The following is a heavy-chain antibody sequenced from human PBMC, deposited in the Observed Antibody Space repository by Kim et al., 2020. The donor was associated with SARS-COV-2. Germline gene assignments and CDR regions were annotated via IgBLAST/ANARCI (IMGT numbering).Heavy chain of an antibody. D-gene: IGHD6-6*01. Sequence: ASVKVSCKASGYTFTSYYMHWVRQAPGQGLEWMGIINPSGGSTSYAQKFQGRVTMTRDTSTSTVYMELSSLRSEDTAVYYCARDGPSSSSDIAAAGPLGWFDPWGQGTLVTVSS. CDR2: INPSGGST. J-gene: IGHJ5*02. CDR1: GYTFTSYY. V-gene: IGHV1-46*01. CDR3: ARDGPSSSSDIAAAGPLGWFDP.